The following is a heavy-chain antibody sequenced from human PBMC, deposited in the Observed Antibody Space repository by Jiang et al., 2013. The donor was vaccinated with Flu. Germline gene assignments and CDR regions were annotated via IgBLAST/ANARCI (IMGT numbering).Heavy chain of an antibody. V-gene: IGHV3-23*01. CDR1: GFTFSSYA. CDR2: ISGSGGST. CDR3: AKDRGRTRWSNYVPDAFDI. J-gene: IGHJ3*02. D-gene: IGHD4-11*01. Sequence: VQLLESGGGLVQPGGSLRLSCAASGFTFSSYAMSWVRQAPGKGLEWVSAISGSGGSTYYADSVKGRFTISRDNSKNTLYLQMNSLRAEDTAVYYCAKDRGRTRWSNYVPDAFDIWGQGTSGSPSLQ.